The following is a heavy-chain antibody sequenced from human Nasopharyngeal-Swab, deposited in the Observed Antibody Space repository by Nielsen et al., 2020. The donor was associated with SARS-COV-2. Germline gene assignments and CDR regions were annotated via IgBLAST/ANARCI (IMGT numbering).Heavy chain of an antibody. CDR2: FYYSGST. CDR3: ARGGPGLELFSRFDP. V-gene: IGHV4-59*01. Sequence: WIRQPPGKGLEWIGYFYYSGSTNYNPSLKSRVTISVDTSKSQFSPKLSSVTAADTAVYYCARGGPGLELFSRFDPWGQGTLVTVSS. J-gene: IGHJ5*02. D-gene: IGHD1-7*01.